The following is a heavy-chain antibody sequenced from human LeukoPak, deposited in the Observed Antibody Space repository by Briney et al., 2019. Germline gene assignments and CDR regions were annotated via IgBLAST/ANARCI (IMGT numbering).Heavy chain of an antibody. D-gene: IGHD6-19*01. Sequence: GASVKVSCTASGYTFTGYYLHWVRQAPGQGLEWMGCIHPNSGGTNYAQKFQGRVTMTRDTSISTAYMELSSLRSDDTAVYFCARLASVPGWGQGTLVTVSS. CDR1: GYTFTGYY. CDR3: ARLASVPG. V-gene: IGHV1-2*02. CDR2: IHPNSGGT. J-gene: IGHJ1*01.